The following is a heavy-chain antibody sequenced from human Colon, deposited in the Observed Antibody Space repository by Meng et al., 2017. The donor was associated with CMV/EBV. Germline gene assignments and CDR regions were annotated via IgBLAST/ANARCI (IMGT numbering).Heavy chain of an antibody. CDR1: EFTFSSYW. J-gene: IGHJ6*02. CDR3: TRDNGGYYSSYSYYGMDV. V-gene: IGHV3-7*01. CDR2: IKQDGSEK. Sequence: GESLKISCVASEFTFSSYWMNWVRQAPGKGLEWVANIKQDGSEKYYVGSVEGRFTISRDNAKNALYLQMNSLRAEDTAVYYCTRDNGGYYSSYSYYGMDVRGQGTTVTVSS. D-gene: IGHD3-3*01.